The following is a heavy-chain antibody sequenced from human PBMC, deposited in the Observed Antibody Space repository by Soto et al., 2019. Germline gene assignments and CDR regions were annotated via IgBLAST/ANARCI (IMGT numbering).Heavy chain of an antibody. V-gene: IGHV1-58*01. D-gene: IGHD3-16*01. J-gene: IGHJ5*02. Sequence: SVKVSCKASGFTFTSSAVQWVRQARGQRLEWMGWIVVDSGNTNYAQKFQGRVTLTTDTSTSTAYMELRSLTSDDTAVYYCARSPLILTGWFDPWGQGTLVTVSS. CDR3: ARSPLILTGWFDP. CDR1: GFTFTSSA. CDR2: IVVDSGNT.